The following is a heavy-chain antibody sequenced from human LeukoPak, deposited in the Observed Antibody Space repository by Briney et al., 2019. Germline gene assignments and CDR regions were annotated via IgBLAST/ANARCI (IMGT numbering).Heavy chain of an antibody. CDR2: IYYSGST. CDR3: ARDASYSSSSAGWY. V-gene: IGHV4-39*07. Sequence: SETLSLTCTVSGGSISSSSYYWGWIRRPPGKGLEWIGSIYYSGSTYYNPSLKSRVTISVDTSKNQFSLKLSSVTAADTAVYYCARDASYSSSSAGWYWGQGTLVTVSS. J-gene: IGHJ4*02. CDR1: GGSISSSSYY. D-gene: IGHD6-6*01.